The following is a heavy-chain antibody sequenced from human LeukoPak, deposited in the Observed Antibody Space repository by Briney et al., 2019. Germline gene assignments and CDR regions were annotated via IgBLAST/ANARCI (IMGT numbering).Heavy chain of an antibody. CDR3: ARDWGPTRTDRYYFDY. V-gene: IGHV1-69*13. D-gene: IGHD3-16*01. CDR1: GGTFSSYA. CDR2: IIPIFGTT. Sequence: SVKVSCKASGGTFSSYAISWVRQAPGQGLEWMGGIIPIFGTTNYAQKFQGRVTITADASTSTAYMELSSLRSEDTAVYYCARDWGPTRTDRYYFDYWGQGTLVTVSS. J-gene: IGHJ4*02.